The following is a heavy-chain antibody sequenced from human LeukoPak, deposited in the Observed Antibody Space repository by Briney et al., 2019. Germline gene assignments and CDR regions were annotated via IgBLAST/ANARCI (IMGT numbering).Heavy chain of an antibody. J-gene: IGHJ4*02. CDR3: AREYYDILTGYYNAPSY. V-gene: IGHV1-46*01. Sequence: ASVRVSCKASGYTFTSYYMHWVRQAPGQGLEWMGIINPSGGSTSYAQKFQGRVTMTRDTSTSTVYMELSSLRSEDMAVYYCAREYYDILTGYYNAPSYWGQGTLVTVSS. D-gene: IGHD3-9*01. CDR2: INPSGGST. CDR1: GYTFTSYY.